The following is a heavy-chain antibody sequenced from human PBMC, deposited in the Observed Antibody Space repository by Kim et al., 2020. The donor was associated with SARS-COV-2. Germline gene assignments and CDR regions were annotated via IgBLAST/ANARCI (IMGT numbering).Heavy chain of an antibody. CDR1: GASIGTDY. Sequence: SETLSLTCTISGASIGTDYWTWIRQPPGGGLEWIGYIFYTGKTSYNPSLKSRVSLSLDTSRNQFSLKLNSVTAADSAVYFCARLPDINSWPFDYWAQGTLVTVTS. V-gene: IGHV4-59*08. D-gene: IGHD2-15*01. CDR2: IFYTGKT. CDR3: ARLPDINSWPFDY. J-gene: IGHJ4*02.